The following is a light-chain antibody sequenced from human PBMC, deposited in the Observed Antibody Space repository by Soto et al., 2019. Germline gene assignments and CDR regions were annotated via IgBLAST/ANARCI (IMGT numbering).Light chain of an antibody. Sequence: DIQMTQSPSTLSASVGDRVTITCRASQSISTWLAWYQQKPGKAPKLLIQKASILQSGVPSRFSGSGSGTELTLTISSLQPDDVATYYCQQYQSHSTFGQGTKVEIK. V-gene: IGKV1-5*03. CDR2: KAS. J-gene: IGKJ1*01. CDR1: QSISTW. CDR3: QQYQSHST.